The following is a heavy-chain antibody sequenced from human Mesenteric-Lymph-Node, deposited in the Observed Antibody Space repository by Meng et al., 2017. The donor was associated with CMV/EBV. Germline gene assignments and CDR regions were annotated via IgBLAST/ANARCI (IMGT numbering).Heavy chain of an antibody. CDR3: AKVFHSAAAGQADFYYYGMDV. Sequence: GESLKISCAASGFTVSSNYMSWVRQAPGKGLEWVSVIYSGGSTYYADSVKGRFTISRDNAKNSLYLQMNSLRAEDTALYYCAKVFHSAAAGQADFYYYGMDVWGQGTTVTVSS. CDR2: IYSGGST. J-gene: IGHJ6*02. V-gene: IGHV3-53*05. D-gene: IGHD6-13*01. CDR1: GFTVSSNY.